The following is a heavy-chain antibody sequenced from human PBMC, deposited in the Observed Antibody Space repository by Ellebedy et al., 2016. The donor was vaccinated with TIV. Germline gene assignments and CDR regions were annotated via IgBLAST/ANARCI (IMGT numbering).Heavy chain of an antibody. CDR2: IGGLDTAT. CDR3: ARRGRGPVGFDY. V-gene: IGHV3-23*01. CDR1: GLTFSVYA. D-gene: IGHD3-10*01. J-gene: IGHJ4*02. Sequence: GGSLRLXCAASGLTFSVYAMTWVRQAPGKGLEWISTIGGLDTATHYADSVKGHFTISRDNSKDTLYLQMNSLRVEDTAVYYCARRGRGPVGFDYWGQGTLVTVSS.